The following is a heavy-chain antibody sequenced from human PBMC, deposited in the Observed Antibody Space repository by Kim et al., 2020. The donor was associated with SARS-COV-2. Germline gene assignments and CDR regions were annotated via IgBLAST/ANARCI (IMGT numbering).Heavy chain of an antibody. V-gene: IGHV3-30*07. J-gene: IGHJ6*02. Sequence: GRFTISRDNSKNTLYLQMNSLRAEDTAVYYCARDWQGESSYGLTRYGMDVWGQGTTVTVSS. D-gene: IGHD5-18*01. CDR3: ARDWQGESSYGLTRYGMDV.